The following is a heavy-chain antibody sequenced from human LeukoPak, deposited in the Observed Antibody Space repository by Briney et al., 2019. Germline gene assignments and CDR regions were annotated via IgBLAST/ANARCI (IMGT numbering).Heavy chain of an antibody. CDR2: INHSGST. J-gene: IGHJ4*02. V-gene: IGHV4-34*01. D-gene: IGHD2-15*01. CDR1: GGSFSGYC. Sequence: SETLSLTCAVYGGSFSGYCWSWIRQPPGKGLEWIGEINHSGSTNYNPSLKSRVTISVDTSKNQFSLKLSSVTAADTAVYYCARGTVVVVAARGDFDYWGQGTLVTVSS. CDR3: ARGTVVVVAARGDFDY.